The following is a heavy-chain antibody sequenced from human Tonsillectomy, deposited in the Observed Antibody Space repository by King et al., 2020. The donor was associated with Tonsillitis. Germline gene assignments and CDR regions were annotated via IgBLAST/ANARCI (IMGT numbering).Heavy chain of an antibody. CDR1: GGSISSGVYY. Sequence: VQLQESGPGVVKPSQTLSLTCTVSGGSISSGVYYWSWIRQHPGKGLEWIGYIYYSGSTHYNPSLNSRVTISVDTSKNQFSLKLTSVTAADTAVYYCARDRMWGDGYNPTGGSYYSMDVWGKGTTVTVSS. V-gene: IGHV4-31*03. CDR3: ARDRMWGDGYNPTGGSYYSMDV. D-gene: IGHD5-24*01. CDR2: IYYSGST. J-gene: IGHJ6*03.